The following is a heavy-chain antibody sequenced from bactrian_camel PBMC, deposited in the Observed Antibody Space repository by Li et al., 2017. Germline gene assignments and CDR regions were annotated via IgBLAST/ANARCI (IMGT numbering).Heavy chain of an antibody. CDR2: IDGSGQYT. CDR3: AAMVTIGCSVSPETFRW. V-gene: IGHV3S6*01. J-gene: IGHJ4*01. CDR1: GYTYSSYC. Sequence: HVQLVESGGGSVQAGGSLRLSCAASGYTYSSYCMGWFRQVPGKDTEGVARIDGSGQYTFYTDSTKGRFTISRADNTLYLQMNDLKPEDSAMYNCAAMVTIGCSVSPETFRWWGQGTQVTVS. D-gene: IGHD3*01.